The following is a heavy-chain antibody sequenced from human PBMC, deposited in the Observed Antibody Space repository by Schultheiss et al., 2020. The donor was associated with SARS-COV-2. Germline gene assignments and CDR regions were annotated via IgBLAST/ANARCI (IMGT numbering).Heavy chain of an antibody. D-gene: IGHD3-9*01. CDR1: GFTFSSYA. CDR3: ARYTPYYDILTGYYIPLFDY. V-gene: IGHV3-23*01. Sequence: GESLKISCAASGFTFSSYAMSWVRQAPGKGLEWVSAISGSGGSTYYADSVKGRFTISRDNSKNTLYLQMNSLRAEDTAVYYCARYTPYYDILTGYYIPLFDYWGQGTLVTVSS. J-gene: IGHJ4*02. CDR2: ISGSGGST.